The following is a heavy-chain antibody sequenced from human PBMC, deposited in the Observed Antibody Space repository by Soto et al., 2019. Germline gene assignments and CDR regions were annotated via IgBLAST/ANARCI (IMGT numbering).Heavy chain of an antibody. CDR2: ITHGGST. D-gene: IGHD3-3*01. V-gene: IGHV4-34*01. CDR3: ARDRFDSWSHIYYGLDV. J-gene: IGHJ6*02. Sequence: SETLSLTCGVYGGSFSAYSWTWLRQSPGKGLEWIGEITHGGSTDYNPALKSRLVMSVDTSKSQFSLRVTSVTAADAAVYFCARDRFDSWSHIYYGLDVWGQGTKVTVYS. CDR1: GGSFSAYS.